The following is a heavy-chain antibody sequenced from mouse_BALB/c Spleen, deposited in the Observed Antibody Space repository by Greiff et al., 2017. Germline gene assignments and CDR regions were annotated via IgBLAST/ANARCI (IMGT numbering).Heavy chain of an antibody. J-gene: IGHJ4*01. CDR3: ARDHGNYVTMDY. Sequence: EVKVVESGGGLVQPGGSLRLSCATSGFTFTDYYMSWVRQPPGKALEWLGFIRNKANGYTTEYSASVKGRFTISRDNSQSILYLQMNTLRAEDSATYYCARDHGNYVTMDYWGQGTSVTVSS. CDR2: IRNKANGYTT. CDR1: GFTFTDYY. D-gene: IGHD2-1*01. V-gene: IGHV7-3*02.